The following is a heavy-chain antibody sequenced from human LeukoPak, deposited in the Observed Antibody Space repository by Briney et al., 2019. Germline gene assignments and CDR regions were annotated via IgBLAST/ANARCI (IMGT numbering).Heavy chain of an antibody. D-gene: IGHD3-10*01. CDR3: ARVQGRYYYGSGSYYNGNWFDP. J-gene: IGHJ5*02. CDR1: GGSISSGDYY. Sequence: SETLSLTCTVSGGSISSGDYYWSWIRQPPGKGLEWIGYIYYSGSTYYNPSLKSRVTISVDTSKNQFSLKLSSVTAADTAVYYCARVQGRYYYGSGSYYNGNWFDPWGQGTLVTVSS. V-gene: IGHV4-30-4*02. CDR2: IYYSGST.